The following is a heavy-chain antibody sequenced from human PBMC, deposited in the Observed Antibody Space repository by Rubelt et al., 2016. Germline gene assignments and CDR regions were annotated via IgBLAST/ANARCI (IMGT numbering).Heavy chain of an antibody. CDR2: IYYSGSS. CDR3: ARPGYSSGWYWFDP. J-gene: IGHJ5*02. CDR1: GGSMNSLSYY. D-gene: IGHD6-19*01. Sequence: QLQLQESGPGLVKPSETLSLTCTVSGGSMNSLSYYWGWIRQPPGQGLEWIGTIYYSGSSYYNPSLKSRVAIFVDTSKNQFSLGLSSVTAADTAVYYCARPGYSSGWYWFDPWGQGTLVTVSS. V-gene: IGHV4-39*01.